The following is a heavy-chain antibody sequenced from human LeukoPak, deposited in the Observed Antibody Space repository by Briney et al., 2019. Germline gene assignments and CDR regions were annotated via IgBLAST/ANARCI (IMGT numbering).Heavy chain of an antibody. Sequence: GGSLRLSCAASGFTFSSYEMNWVRQAPGKGLEWVSSISSSSSYIYYADSVKGRFTISRDNSKNTLYLQMNSLRAEDTAVYYCARVTPKGYYYYYMDVWGKGTTVTISS. CDR3: ARVTPKGYYYYYMDV. CDR2: ISSSSSYI. V-gene: IGHV3-21*01. CDR1: GFTFSSYE. J-gene: IGHJ6*03.